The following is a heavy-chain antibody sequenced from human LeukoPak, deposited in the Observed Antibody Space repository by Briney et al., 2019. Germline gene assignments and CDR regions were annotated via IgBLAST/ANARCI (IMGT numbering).Heavy chain of an antibody. CDR1: GYTFTGYY. Sequence: ASVKVSCKASGYTFTGYYMHWVRQAPGQGLEWMGWINPNSGGTNYAQKFQGRVTMTRDTSISTAYMELSRLRSDDTAVYYCARTTTIFGAVNYWGQGTLVTVSS. V-gene: IGHV1-2*02. CDR2: INPNSGGT. J-gene: IGHJ4*02. D-gene: IGHD3-3*01. CDR3: ARTTTIFGAVNY.